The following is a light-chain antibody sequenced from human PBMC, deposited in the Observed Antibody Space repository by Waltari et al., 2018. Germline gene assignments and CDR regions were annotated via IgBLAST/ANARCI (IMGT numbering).Light chain of an antibody. J-gene: IGKJ1*01. V-gene: IGKV3-20*01. Sequence: EIVLTQSPGTLSLSPGERATLSCRASQSVSRTLAWYQQKPGQAPRLLIYDAYTRATGIPDMFSGSGFGTDFSLTISRLDPEDFAVYYCPKYGTLPATFGQGTTVEIK. CDR3: PKYGTLPAT. CDR1: QSVSRT. CDR2: DAY.